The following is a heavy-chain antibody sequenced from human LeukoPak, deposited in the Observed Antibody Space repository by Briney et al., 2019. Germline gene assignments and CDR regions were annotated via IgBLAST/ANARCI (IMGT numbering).Heavy chain of an antibody. J-gene: IGHJ4*02. CDR1: GFTFRNYG. CDR2: ISGSGDIT. V-gene: IGHV3-23*01. D-gene: IGHD6-13*01. CDR3: AKTTIAAAVQPYYFDY. Sequence: GGSLRLSCAASGFTFRNYGMSWVRQAPGKGLEWVSAISGSGDITYYADSVKGRFTISRDNSKNTLYLQMNSLRAEDTAVYYCAKTTIAAAVQPYYFDYWGQGTLVTVSS.